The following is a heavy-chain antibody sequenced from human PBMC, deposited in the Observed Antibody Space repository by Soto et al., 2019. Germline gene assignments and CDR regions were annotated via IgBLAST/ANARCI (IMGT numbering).Heavy chain of an antibody. CDR2: IYWNDGK. D-gene: IGHD3-16*02. CDR1: GFSLSTSGVG. CDR3: ARSMNQGELSLYRPRYFDY. Sequence: SGPTLVKPTQTLTLTCTFSGFSLSTSGVGVGWIRQPPGKALEWLALIYWNDGKRYSPTLNSRLTITKGTSKNQMVLTMTNMDPVDTATYYCARSMNQGELSLYRPRYFDYWGQGTLVTVSS. V-gene: IGHV2-5*01. J-gene: IGHJ4*02.